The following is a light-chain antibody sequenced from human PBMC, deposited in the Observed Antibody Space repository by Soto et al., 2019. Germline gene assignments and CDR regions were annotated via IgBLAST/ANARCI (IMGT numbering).Light chain of an antibody. V-gene: IGKV3-20*01. J-gene: IGKJ4*01. CDR3: QQYIRWPLT. CDR2: GAS. Sequence: EIVLTQSPGTLSLSPGQRATLSCRASESISRDYLAWYQQRLGQAPRLLIYGASSGATGIPDRFSGSGSGTEFTLTISSLQSEDFAVYYCQQYIRWPLTFGGGTKVDIK. CDR1: ESISRDY.